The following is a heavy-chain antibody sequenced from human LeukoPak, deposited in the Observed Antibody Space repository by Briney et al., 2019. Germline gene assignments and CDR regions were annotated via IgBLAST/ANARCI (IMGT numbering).Heavy chain of an antibody. Sequence: PSETLSLTCAVYGGSFSGYYWSWIRPPPGKGLEWIGEINHSGSTNYNPSLKSRVTISVDTSKNQFSLKLSSVTAADTAVYYCARGSSSCSGGSCYWVSPSVLGYYYYYGMDVWGQGTTVTVSS. D-gene: IGHD2-15*01. CDR1: GGSFSGYY. V-gene: IGHV4-34*01. CDR2: INHSGST. J-gene: IGHJ6*02. CDR3: ARGSSSCSGGSCYWVSPSVLGYYYYYGMDV.